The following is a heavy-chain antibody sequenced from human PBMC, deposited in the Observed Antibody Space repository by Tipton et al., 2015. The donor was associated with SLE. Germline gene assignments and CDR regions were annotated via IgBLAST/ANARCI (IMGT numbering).Heavy chain of an antibody. CDR3: ARSWGYCSSTSCYPLRY. J-gene: IGHJ4*02. Sequence: QLVQSGAEVKKPGASVKVSCKASGYTFTSYYMHWVRQAPGQGLEWMGIINPSGGSTSYAQKFQGRVTMTRDTSTSTVYMELSRLRSDDTAVYYCARSWGYCSSTSCYPLRYWGQGTLVTVSS. CDR1: GYTFTSYY. D-gene: IGHD2-2*01. V-gene: IGHV1-46*01. CDR2: INPSGGST.